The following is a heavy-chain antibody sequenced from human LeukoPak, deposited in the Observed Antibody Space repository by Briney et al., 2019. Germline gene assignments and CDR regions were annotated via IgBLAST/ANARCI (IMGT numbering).Heavy chain of an antibody. CDR2: FDPEEGET. D-gene: IGHD1-26*01. Sequence: ASVKVSCKVSGYTLTELSMHWVRQAPGKGLEWMGGFDPEEGETIYAQKLQGRVTMTTDTSTSTAYMELRSLRSDDTAVYYCARYPISGSYGVYWGQGTLVTVSS. V-gene: IGHV1-24*01. CDR3: ARYPISGSYGVY. CDR1: GYTLTELS. J-gene: IGHJ4*02.